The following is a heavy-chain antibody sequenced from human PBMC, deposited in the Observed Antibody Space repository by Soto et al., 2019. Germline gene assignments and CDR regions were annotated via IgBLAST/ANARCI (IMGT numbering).Heavy chain of an antibody. V-gene: IGHV1-8*01. CDR3: ARGGAGTYFYYGMDV. Sequence: QVQLVQSGAAVKKPGASVKVSCKASGYTFTSYDINWVRQATGQGLEWMGWMNPNSGNTVYAQKFQGRVTMTRTTSMSPANMGLSSLRSEDTAVYYCARGGAGTYFYYGMDVWGQGTTVTVSS. CDR2: MNPNSGNT. J-gene: IGHJ6*02. D-gene: IGHD1-26*01. CDR1: GYTFTSYD.